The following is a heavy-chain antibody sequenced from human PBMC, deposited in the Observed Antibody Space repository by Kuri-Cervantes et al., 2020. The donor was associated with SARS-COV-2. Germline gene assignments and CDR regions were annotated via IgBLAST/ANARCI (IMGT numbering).Heavy chain of an antibody. CDR3: ARGGFVESNNPHYYGMDV. D-gene: IGHD3-3*01. V-gene: IGHV4-4*02. CDR2: IYHSGST. Sequence: SATLSLTCAVSAGSISSTNWWRWVRQPPGKGLQWIGEIYHSGSTNYNPSLKSRVTISLDTSKNQFSLTLTSVTAADTAVYYCARGGFVESNNPHYYGMDVWGQGTTVTVSS. J-gene: IGHJ6*01. CDR1: AGSISSTNW.